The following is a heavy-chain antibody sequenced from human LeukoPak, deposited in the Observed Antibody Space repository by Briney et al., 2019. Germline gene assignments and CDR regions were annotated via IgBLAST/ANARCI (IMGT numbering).Heavy chain of an antibody. CDR2: VYNRGDS. CDR3: ARHLGSSIEY. V-gene: IGHV4-39*01. D-gene: IGHD3-10*01. Sequence: SETLSLTCSVSTDTFSVSGYYWGWIRQPPGRGLEWIASVYNRGDSYYNPSLESRVTISVDTSKSQFSLTLRSVTAADTAVYYCARHLGSSIEYWGRGTLVTVSS. CDR1: TDTFSVSGYY. J-gene: IGHJ4*02.